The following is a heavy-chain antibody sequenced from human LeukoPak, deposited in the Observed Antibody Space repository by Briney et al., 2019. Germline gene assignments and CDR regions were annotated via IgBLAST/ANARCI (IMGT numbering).Heavy chain of an antibody. CDR2: INPKTGGT. CDR1: GYTFTDYY. CDR3: ARLKIQVFLDYSNYGMDV. Sequence: ASVKVSCKASGYTFTDYYMHWVRRAPGQGLEWMGWINPKTGGTHYAQRFQGRVTMTRDTSIRTAYMELSRLRSDDTAVYFCARLKIQVFLDYSNYGMDVWGQGTTVTVSS. D-gene: IGHD5-18*01. J-gene: IGHJ6*02. V-gene: IGHV1-2*02.